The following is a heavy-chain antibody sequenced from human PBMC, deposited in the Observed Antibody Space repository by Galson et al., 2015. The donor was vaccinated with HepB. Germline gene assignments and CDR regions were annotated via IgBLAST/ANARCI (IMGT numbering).Heavy chain of an antibody. V-gene: IGHV1-18*04. CDR2: ISAYNGNT. J-gene: IGHJ6*02. Sequence: VKVSCQASGYTFNSYGISWVRQAPGQGLEWMGWISAYNGNTKYAQKFQGRVTMTTDTSTSTAYLELRSLRSDDTAVYYCARAIKLLWFGGDLDYYGMDVWGQGTTVTVSS. CDR1: GYTFNSYG. CDR3: ARAIKLLWFGGDLDYYGMDV. D-gene: IGHD3-10*01.